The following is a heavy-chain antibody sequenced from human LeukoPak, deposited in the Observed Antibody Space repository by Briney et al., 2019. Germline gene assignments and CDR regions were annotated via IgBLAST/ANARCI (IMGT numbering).Heavy chain of an antibody. V-gene: IGHV4-39*07. CDR3: AAIKRAVAGADWFDP. CDR2: IYYSGTT. D-gene: IGHD6-19*01. J-gene: IGHJ5*02. CDR1: GVSISTTSYY. Sequence: SETLSLTRTVSGVSISTTSYYWGWIRQPPGKGLEWIGSIYYSGTTYYNPSLKSRVTVSVDTSKNQFSLKVRSVTAADTAVYYCAAIKRAVAGADWFDPWGQGTLVTVSS.